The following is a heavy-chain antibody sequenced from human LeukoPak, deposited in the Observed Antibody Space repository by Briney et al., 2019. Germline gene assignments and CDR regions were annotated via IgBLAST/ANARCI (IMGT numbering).Heavy chain of an antibody. CDR2: IYSGGST. CDR1: GFTVSNNY. V-gene: IGHV3-53*01. CDR3: ASLFHSYYYDSTREIDAFDI. Sequence: GGSLRLSCAASGFTVSNNYMSWVRQAPGKGLEWVSVIYSGGSTYYADSVKGRFTISRDNSNNTLYLQMNSLRAEDTAVYYCASLFHSYYYDSTREIDAFDIWGQGTMVTVSS. J-gene: IGHJ3*02. D-gene: IGHD3-22*01.